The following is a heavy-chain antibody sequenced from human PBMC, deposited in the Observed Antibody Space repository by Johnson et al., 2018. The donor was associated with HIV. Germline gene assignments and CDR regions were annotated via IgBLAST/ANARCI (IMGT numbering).Heavy chain of an antibody. Sequence: VQLVESGGGLVQRGGSLRLSCAASGFTFDDFAMSWVRQVPGKGLEWVSGINWNGYSTGHADSVKGRFTISRDNAKNSLYLQMNSLRAEDTALYYCVRRHYYDSSGYLDAFDIWGQGTMVTVSS. D-gene: IGHD3-22*01. CDR2: INWNGYST. V-gene: IGHV3-20*04. J-gene: IGHJ3*02. CDR3: VRRHYYDSSGYLDAFDI. CDR1: GFTFDDFA.